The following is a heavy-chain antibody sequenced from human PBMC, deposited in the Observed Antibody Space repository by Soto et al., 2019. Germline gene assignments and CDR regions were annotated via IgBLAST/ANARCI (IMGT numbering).Heavy chain of an antibody. D-gene: IGHD3-22*01. CDR3: ARDLISDSSGYYYFDY. CDR1: GGTFSSYA. V-gene: IGHV1-69*01. Sequence: QVQLVQSGAEVKKPGSSVKVSCKASGGTFSSYAISWVRQAPGQGLEWMEGIIPIFGTANYAQKFQGRGKITADESTSKAYMELSSLRSEDTAVYYCARDLISDSSGYYYFDYWGQGTLVTVSS. CDR2: IIPIFGTA. J-gene: IGHJ4*02.